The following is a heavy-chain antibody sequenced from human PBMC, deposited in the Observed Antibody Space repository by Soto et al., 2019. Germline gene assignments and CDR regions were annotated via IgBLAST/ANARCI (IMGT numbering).Heavy chain of an antibody. D-gene: IGHD1-26*01. V-gene: IGHV3-33*03. J-gene: IGHJ3*01. CDR2: IWYDGSNK. Sequence: QVQLVESGGGVAQPGRSLRLSCAASGFPFSSYGMHWVRQAPGKGLEWVAVIWYDGSNKYYADSVKGRFTVSSDNSKNTPFLQMNSLRVDDTAVYYCARAQYAVSYFDAFDVWSQGTMVTVSS. CDR3: ARAQYAVSYFDAFDV. CDR1: GFPFSSYG.